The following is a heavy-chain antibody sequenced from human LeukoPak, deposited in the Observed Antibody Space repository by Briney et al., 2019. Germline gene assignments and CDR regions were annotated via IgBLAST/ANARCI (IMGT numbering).Heavy chain of an antibody. J-gene: IGHJ6*02. Sequence: GGSLRLSCAASGFSFGTSPMSWVRQPPGKGLEWVSAMNNGPGATFYRDSVRGRFTISRDDSKSTLYLQMNSLRAEDTGTYYCAKTHYDLLDVWGQGTTVTVSS. V-gene: IGHV3-23*01. CDR3: AKTHYDLLDV. D-gene: IGHD5-12*01. CDR2: MNNGPGAT. CDR1: GFSFGTSP.